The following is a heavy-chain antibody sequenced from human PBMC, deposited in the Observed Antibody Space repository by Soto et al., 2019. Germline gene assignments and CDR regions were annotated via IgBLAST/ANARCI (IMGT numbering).Heavy chain of an antibody. D-gene: IGHD6-6*01. J-gene: IGHJ4*02. CDR3: ASGAARTRDY. Sequence: GGSLRLSCAASGFTFSRFWMHWVRQAPGKGLVWVSRIYSDGSGPMYADSVKGRFTISRDNAKSTLYLQMNSLRAEDTAVYYGASGAARTRDYWGQGTMVTVSS. CDR1: GFTFSRFW. CDR2: IYSDGSGP. V-gene: IGHV3-74*03.